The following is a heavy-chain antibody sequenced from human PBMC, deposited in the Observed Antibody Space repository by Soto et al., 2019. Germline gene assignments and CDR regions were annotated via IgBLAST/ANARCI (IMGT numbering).Heavy chain of an antibody. J-gene: IGHJ4*02. CDR1: GGSISSSSYY. CDR3: ARLGRDTAMVRYYFDY. V-gene: IGHV4-39*01. Sequence: SETLSLTCTVSGGSISSSSYYWGWIRQPPGKGLEWIGSIYYSGSTYYNPSLQSRVTISVDTSKHQFSLELSSVTAADTAVYYCARLGRDTAMVRYYFDYWGQGTLVTVPS. D-gene: IGHD5-18*01. CDR2: IYYSGST.